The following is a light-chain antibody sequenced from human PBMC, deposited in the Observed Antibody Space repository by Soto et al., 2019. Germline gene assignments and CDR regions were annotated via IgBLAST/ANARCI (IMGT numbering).Light chain of an antibody. CDR3: QQYEHLPT. CDR1: QNINNY. CDR2: DAS. V-gene: IGKV1-33*01. Sequence: DIQITQSPSSLSASVGDRVTITFQASQNINNYLNWYQQKPGRAPKLLIYDASNLEAGVPSRFRGSGSGTDFTFTISRLQPEDIATYYCQQYEHLPTFGQGTRLEIK. J-gene: IGKJ5*01.